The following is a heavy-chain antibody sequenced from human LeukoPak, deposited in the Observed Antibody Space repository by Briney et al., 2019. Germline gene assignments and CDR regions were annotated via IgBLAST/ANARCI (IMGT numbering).Heavy chain of an antibody. CDR3: ARGGPDGGDYSSFDI. J-gene: IGHJ3*02. CDR1: GFTVSNYY. Sequence: GGSLRLSCAASGFTVSNYYMSWVRQAPGQGLEWVSVIYTSGSTYDADSVRGRFTISRDKSKNTLYLQMNSLRAEDAAVYYCARGGPDGGDYSSFDIWGLGTMVTVSS. CDR2: IYTSGST. D-gene: IGHD4-17*01. V-gene: IGHV3-66*01.